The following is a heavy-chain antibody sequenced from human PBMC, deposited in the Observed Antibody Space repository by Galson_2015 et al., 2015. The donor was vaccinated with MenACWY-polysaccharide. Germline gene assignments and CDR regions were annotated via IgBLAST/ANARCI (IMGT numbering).Heavy chain of an antibody. CDR1: GLTFSSNG. CDR2: LSPTTGNT. Sequence: LRLSCAGSGLTFSSNGMGWVRQAPGKGLEWVSGLSPTTGNTYYADSVRGRFTISRDNSKNTLYLQMDSLRAEDTALYYCAKGAAHYGSGNYYDYWGQGTQVTVSS. J-gene: IGHJ4*02. V-gene: IGHV3-23*01. CDR3: AKGAAHYGSGNYYDY. D-gene: IGHD3-10*01.